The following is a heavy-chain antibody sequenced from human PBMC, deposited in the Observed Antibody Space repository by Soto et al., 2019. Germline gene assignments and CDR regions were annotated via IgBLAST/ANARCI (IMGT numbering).Heavy chain of an antibody. CDR3: ARGPMLGWSGYYSDY. Sequence: NPSETLYLTCTVSGGSISSGDYYWSWIRQPPGKGLEWIGYIYYSGSTYYNPSLKSRVTISVDTSKNQFSLKLSSVTAADTAVYYCARGPMLGWSGYYSDYWGQGTLVTVSS. J-gene: IGHJ4*02. CDR1: GGSISSGDYY. D-gene: IGHD3-3*01. CDR2: IYYSGST. V-gene: IGHV4-30-4*01.